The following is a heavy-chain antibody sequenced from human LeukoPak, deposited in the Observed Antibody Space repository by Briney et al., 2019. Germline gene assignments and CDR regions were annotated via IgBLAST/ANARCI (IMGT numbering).Heavy chain of an antibody. D-gene: IGHD6-19*01. CDR2: MYHSGST. Sequence: SQTLSLTCTVSGASISSGGFFWSWIRQPPGKGLERIGYMYHSGSTDYNPSLKSRVTISGDRSRNQFSLRLSSVTAADTAVYYCAAFISRSSGWDGWPQGGSDYWGQGTLVTVSS. V-gene: IGHV4-30-2*01. CDR1: GASISSGGFF. J-gene: IGHJ4*02. CDR3: AAFISRSSGWDGWPQGGSDY.